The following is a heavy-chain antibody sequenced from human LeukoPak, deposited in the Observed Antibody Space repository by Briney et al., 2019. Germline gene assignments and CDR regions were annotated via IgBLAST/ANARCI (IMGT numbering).Heavy chain of an antibody. D-gene: IGHD3-22*01. Sequence: TGGSLRLSCAASGFTFSSYDIHWVRQATGKGLEWVSAIGTAGDTYYPGSVKGRFTISRENAKNSLYLQMNSLRAGDTAVYYCAGAGYYYDSSGYYNLHGMDVWGQGTTVTVSS. J-gene: IGHJ6*02. V-gene: IGHV3-13*01. CDR3: AGAGYYYDSSGYYNLHGMDV. CDR2: IGTAGDT. CDR1: GFTFSSYD.